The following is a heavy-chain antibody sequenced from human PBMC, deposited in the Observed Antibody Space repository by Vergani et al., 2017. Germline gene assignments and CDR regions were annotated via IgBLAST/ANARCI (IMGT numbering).Heavy chain of an antibody. V-gene: IGHV3-15*07. CDR1: GFTFSNAW. J-gene: IGHJ4*02. Sequence: EVQLVESGGGLVKPGGSLRLSCAASGFTFSNAWMNWVRPAPGKGVGWVGRIKSKTDGGTTEYAAPVKGRFTISSDDSKTTLYLQMNSLTTEDTAVYYWTTDGAVLRCLEWLSNFDYWGQGTRVTVAS. CDR3: TTDGAVLRCLEWLSNFDY. D-gene: IGHD3-3*01. CDR2: IKSKTDGGTT.